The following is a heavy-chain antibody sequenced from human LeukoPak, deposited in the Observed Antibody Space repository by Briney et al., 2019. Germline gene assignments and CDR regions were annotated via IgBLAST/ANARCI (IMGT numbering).Heavy chain of an antibody. Sequence: PSETLSLTCTVSGGSISSSSYYWGWIRQPPGKGLEWIGYIYYTGSTNYNPSLKSRVTISVDTSKNQFSLKLSSVTAADTAVYYCARDRPRGSSLDYWGQGTLVTVSS. CDR2: IYYTGST. CDR3: ARDRPRGSSLDY. CDR1: GGSISSSSYY. D-gene: IGHD6-13*01. J-gene: IGHJ4*02. V-gene: IGHV4-61*01.